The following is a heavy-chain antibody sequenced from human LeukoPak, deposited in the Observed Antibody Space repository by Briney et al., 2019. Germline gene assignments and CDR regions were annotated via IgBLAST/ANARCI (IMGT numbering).Heavy chain of an antibody. D-gene: IGHD3-16*01. V-gene: IGHV3-23*01. J-gene: IGHJ4*02. CDR1: GITLSNYG. CDR3: ARASWVSTADAVW. Sequence: PGGALRLSCVVSGITLSNYGMSWVRQAPGKGLEWVAGISDSGGRTNYADSVKGRFTLSRDLSRNTVFLQLNNLRVEDTAIYYCARASWVSTADAVWWGQGTLVTVSS. CDR2: ISDSGGRT.